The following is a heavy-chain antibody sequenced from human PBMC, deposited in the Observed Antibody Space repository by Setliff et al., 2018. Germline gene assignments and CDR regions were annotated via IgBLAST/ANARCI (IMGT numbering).Heavy chain of an antibody. CDR3: ARESATIGEFPLYYFDK. J-gene: IGHJ4*02. D-gene: IGHD3-10*01. V-gene: IGHV4-38-2*02. CDR1: GYSINNAYY. CDR2: IFHTGRS. Sequence: PSETLSLTCAVSGYSINNAYYWGWIRQTPGKGLEWIGSIFHTGRSYYNPSLKSRVTMSVDTSQSQFSLKLSSVTAADAAVYFCARESATIGEFPLYYFDKWGQGIPVTVSS.